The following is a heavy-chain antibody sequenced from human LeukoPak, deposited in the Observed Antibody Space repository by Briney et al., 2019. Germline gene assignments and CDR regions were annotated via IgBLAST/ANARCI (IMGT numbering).Heavy chain of an antibody. Sequence: GESLKISCKGSGYSFTNYWIGWVRQMPGKGLEWMGIIYPGDSDTRYSPSFQGQVTISADKSISTAYLQWSSLKASDTAIYYCARQGPIRGSYSLAFDIWGQGTMVTVSS. J-gene: IGHJ3*02. CDR2: IYPGDSDT. D-gene: IGHD1-26*01. V-gene: IGHV5-51*01. CDR1: GYSFTNYW. CDR3: ARQGPIRGSYSLAFDI.